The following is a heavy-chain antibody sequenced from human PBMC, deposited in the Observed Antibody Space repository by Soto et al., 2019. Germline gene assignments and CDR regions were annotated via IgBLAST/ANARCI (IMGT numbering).Heavy chain of an antibody. D-gene: IGHD4-17*01. CDR1: GYTFTIYD. CDR3: ARTLYGDNVAY. CDR2: MNPNSGNT. V-gene: IGHV1-8*01. Sequence: QVQLVQSGAEVKNPGASVKVSCKASGYTFTIYDINWVRQATGQGLEWMGWMNPNSGNTGYAQKFQGRVTMTRNTSLSTAHMALSSLRSADTAVYYCARTLYGDNVAYWGQGTLVTVSS. J-gene: IGHJ4*02.